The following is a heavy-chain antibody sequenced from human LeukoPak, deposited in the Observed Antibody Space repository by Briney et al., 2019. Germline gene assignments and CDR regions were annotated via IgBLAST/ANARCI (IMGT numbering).Heavy chain of an antibody. CDR1: GFNFSSYW. V-gene: IGHV3-74*01. CDR2: INSDGSST. Sequence: PGGSLRLSCAASGFNFSSYWMHWLRQVPGKGLVWVSRINSDGSSTSYADSVKGRFTISRDNAKNTLYLQMDSLRAEDTAVYYCASVYSSSSSAPPDYWGQGTLVTVSS. CDR3: ASVYSSSSSAPPDY. D-gene: IGHD6-6*01. J-gene: IGHJ4*02.